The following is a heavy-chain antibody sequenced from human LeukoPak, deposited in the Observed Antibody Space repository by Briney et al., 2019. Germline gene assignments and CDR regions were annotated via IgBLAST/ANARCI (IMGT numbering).Heavy chain of an antibody. J-gene: IGHJ3*02. Sequence: APVKVSCKASGYTFSSYGINWVRQAPGQGLEWMGWISVINSGNTRYAQNFQGRLTMTTDTSTTTAYMELRSLRSGDTAVYYCSREFPFCGADCFSGVFDIWGQGTMVTVS. CDR2: ISVINSGNT. CDR1: GYTFSSYG. CDR3: SREFPFCGADCFSGVFDI. V-gene: IGHV1-18*01. D-gene: IGHD2-21*02.